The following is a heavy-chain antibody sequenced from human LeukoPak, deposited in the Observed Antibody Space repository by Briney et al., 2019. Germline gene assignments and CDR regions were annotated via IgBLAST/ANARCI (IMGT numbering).Heavy chain of an antibody. Sequence: PGGSLRLSCAASGFTFSDYYMSWIRQAPGKGLEWVSYISSSSNHTNYADSVKGRFTFSRDNAENSLYLQMNSLRAEDTAVYYCARNIRMYYDFWIGYSHYYGMDVWGQGTTVTVSS. CDR3: ARNIRMYYDFWIGYSHYYGMDV. V-gene: IGHV3-11*06. CDR1: GFTFSDYY. CDR2: ISSSSNHT. D-gene: IGHD3-3*01. J-gene: IGHJ6*02.